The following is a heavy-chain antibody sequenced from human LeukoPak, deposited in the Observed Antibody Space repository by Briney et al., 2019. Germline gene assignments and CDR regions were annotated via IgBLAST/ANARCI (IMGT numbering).Heavy chain of an antibody. Sequence: GESLRLSCATSGFSFTDYPMNWVRQAPGKGLEWISNIRATAEGAKYAYYADSVKGRVTISRDDGKNTLYLHMNSLRDDDTAVYYCATDKRYAFDYWGQGILVTVSS. D-gene: IGHD3-9*01. CDR2: IRATAEGAKYA. CDR3: ATDKRYAFDY. V-gene: IGHV3-48*02. J-gene: IGHJ4*02. CDR1: GFSFTDYP.